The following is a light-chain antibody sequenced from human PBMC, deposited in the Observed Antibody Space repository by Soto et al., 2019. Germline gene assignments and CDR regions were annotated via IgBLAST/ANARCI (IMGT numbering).Light chain of an antibody. Sequence: EIVLTQSPGTLSLSPGERATLSCRASQSFSSSYLAWYQQKPGQAPRLLIYGASSRATGIPDRFSGRGSGTDFTLPISSLEPEDVAVYYCQHYGGALFTFGPGTKVDVK. J-gene: IGKJ3*01. V-gene: IGKV3-20*01. CDR3: QHYGGALFT. CDR1: QSFSSSY. CDR2: GAS.